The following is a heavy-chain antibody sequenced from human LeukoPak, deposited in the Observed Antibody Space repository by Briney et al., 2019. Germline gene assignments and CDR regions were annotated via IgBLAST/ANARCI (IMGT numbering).Heavy chain of an antibody. CDR2: IRYDGSNK. Sequence: GGSLRLSCAASGFTFSSYGMHWARQAPGKGLEWVAFIRYDGSNKYYADSVKGRFTISRDNAKNSLYLQMNRLKAEDTALYYCATNGGGDSGYGNFDYWGQGTLVTVSS. D-gene: IGHD5-12*01. CDR1: GFTFSSYG. CDR3: ATNGGGDSGYGNFDY. J-gene: IGHJ4*02. V-gene: IGHV3-30*02.